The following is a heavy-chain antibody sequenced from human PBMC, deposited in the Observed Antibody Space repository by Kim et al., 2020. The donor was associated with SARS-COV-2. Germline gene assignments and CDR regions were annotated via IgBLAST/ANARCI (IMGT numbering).Heavy chain of an antibody. V-gene: IGHV4-39*01. J-gene: IGHJ3*02. D-gene: IGHD6-13*01. Sequence: NPSLKSRVTISVDTSKNQFSLKLSSVTAADTAVYYCASIAAAGGLDAFDIWGQGTMVTVSS. CDR3: ASIAAAGGLDAFDI.